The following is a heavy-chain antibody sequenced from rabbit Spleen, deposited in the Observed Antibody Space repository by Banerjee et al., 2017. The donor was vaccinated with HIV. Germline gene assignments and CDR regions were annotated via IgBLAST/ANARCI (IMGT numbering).Heavy chain of an antibody. CDR3: VRDPAYASGIGAAIPYL. CDR1: GFDFSRFG. D-gene: IGHD1-1*01. CDR2: IDPIFGGT. J-gene: IGHJ4*01. Sequence: QEQLVESGGGLVQPGGSLTLSCKASGFDFSRFGVSWVRQAPGKGLEWIGYIDPIFGGTYDASWVNGRFTISSHNAQNTLFLQLNSLTVADTATYFCVRDPAYASGIGAAIPYLWGQGTLVTVS. V-gene: IGHV1S47*01.